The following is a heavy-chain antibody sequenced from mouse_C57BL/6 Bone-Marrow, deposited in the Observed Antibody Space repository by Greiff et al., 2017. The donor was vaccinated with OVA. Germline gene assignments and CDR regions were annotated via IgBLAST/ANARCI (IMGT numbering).Heavy chain of an antibody. V-gene: IGHV5-2*01. J-gene: IGHJ4*01. Sequence: EVMLVESGAGLVQPGESLKLSCESTDYEFTSYDMSWVRQTPEQRLELVGAINRDGGSTYYPETMQRRFIISRDNTKKTLYLQMSSLRSEDTALYYCARHGSRGWAMDYWGQGTSVTVSS. D-gene: IGHD1-1*01. CDR1: DYEFTSYD. CDR3: ARHGSRGWAMDY. CDR2: INRDGGST.